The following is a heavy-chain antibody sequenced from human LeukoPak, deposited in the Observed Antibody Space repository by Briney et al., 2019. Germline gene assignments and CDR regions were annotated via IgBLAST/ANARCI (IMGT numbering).Heavy chain of an antibody. Sequence: GGSLRLPCAASGFTFSSYWMSWVRQAPGKGLEWVANIKQDGSEKYYVDSVKGRFTISRDNAKNSLYLQMNSLRAEDTAVYYCARKGRAVGAPNYYYYMDVWGKGTTVTVSS. CDR1: GFTFSSYW. J-gene: IGHJ6*03. V-gene: IGHV3-7*01. CDR3: ARKGRAVGAPNYYYYMDV. D-gene: IGHD1-26*01. CDR2: IKQDGSEK.